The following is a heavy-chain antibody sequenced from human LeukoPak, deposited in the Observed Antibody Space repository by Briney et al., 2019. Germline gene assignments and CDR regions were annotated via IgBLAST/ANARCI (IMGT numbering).Heavy chain of an antibody. CDR2: IRYDGSNK. Sequence: GGSLRLSCAASGFTFSSYGMHWVRQAPGMGLEWVAFIRYDGSNKYYADSVKGRFTISRDNSKNTLYLQMNSLRAEDTAVYYCAKEAYSSSWSPFDYWGQGTLVTVSS. V-gene: IGHV3-30*02. CDR1: GFTFSSYG. J-gene: IGHJ4*02. CDR3: AKEAYSSSWSPFDY. D-gene: IGHD6-13*01.